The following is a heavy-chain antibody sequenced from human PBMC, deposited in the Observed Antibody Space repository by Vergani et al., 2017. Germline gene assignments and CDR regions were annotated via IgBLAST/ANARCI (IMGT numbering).Heavy chain of an antibody. V-gene: IGHV5-10-1*01. CDR1: GYSFTSYW. CDR3: AADLRLTDNYYYGMDV. J-gene: IGHJ6*02. D-gene: IGHD4-11*01. CDR2: IDPSDSYT. Sequence: EVQLVQSGAEVKKPGESLRISCKGSGYSFTSYWISWVRQMPGKGLEWMGRIDPSDSYTNYSPSFQGHVTISADKSISTAYMELSSLRSEDTAVYYCAADLRLTDNYYYGMDVWGQGTTVTVSS.